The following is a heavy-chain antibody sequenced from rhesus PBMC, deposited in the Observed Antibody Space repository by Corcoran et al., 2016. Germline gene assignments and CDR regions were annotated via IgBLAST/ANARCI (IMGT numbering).Heavy chain of an antibody. V-gene: IGHV4-147*01. Sequence: QVQLQESGPGLVKPSETLSLTCVVSGGSISSNYWHWIRQPPGKGLEWIGRIYGGRESTTSNPSLTSRGTISTDPSKNQFSLKLSSVTAADTAMYYCACAYGLDSGGQGVVVTVSS. CDR2: IYGGREST. J-gene: IGHJ6*01. CDR1: GGSISSNY. CDR3: ACAYGLDS.